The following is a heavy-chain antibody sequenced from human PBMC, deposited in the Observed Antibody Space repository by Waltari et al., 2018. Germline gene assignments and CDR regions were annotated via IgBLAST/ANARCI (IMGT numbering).Heavy chain of an antibody. CDR3: ARDVAAAGTRLFQH. Sequence: QVQLQQSGPGLVKPSQTLSLTCAISGDSVSRNSAACDWIRQSPSRGREWLGRTYYSAKWYNDYAVSVKSRITINPDTSKNQFSLQLNSVTPEDTAVYYCARDVAAAGTRLFQHWGQGTLVTVSS. D-gene: IGHD6-13*01. V-gene: IGHV6-1*01. CDR2: TYYSAKWYN. J-gene: IGHJ1*01. CDR1: GDSVSRNSAA.